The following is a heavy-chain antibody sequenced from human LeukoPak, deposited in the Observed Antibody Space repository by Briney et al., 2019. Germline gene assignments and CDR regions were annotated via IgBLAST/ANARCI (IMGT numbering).Heavy chain of an antibody. Sequence: KPSETLSLTCTVSGGSISSYYWSWIRQPPGKGLEWIGDIYYSGSTNYNPSLKSRVTMSVDTSKNQFSLKLNSVTAADTAVYYCAGGRSSNWFDPWGQGTLVTVSS. CDR2: IYYSGST. J-gene: IGHJ5*02. D-gene: IGHD3-16*02. CDR3: AGGRSSNWFDP. CDR1: GGSISSYY. V-gene: IGHV4-59*01.